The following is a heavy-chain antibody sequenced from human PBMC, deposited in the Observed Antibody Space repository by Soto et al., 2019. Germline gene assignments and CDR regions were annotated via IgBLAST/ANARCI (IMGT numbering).Heavy chain of an antibody. J-gene: IGHJ4*02. CDR2: INPILRMS. D-gene: IGHD3-10*01. Sequence: QVQLVQSGAEVKKPGSSVKVSCKASGDTFSFYSINWVRQAPGLGLEWMGRINPILRMSNYAQRFQGRVTMTADKSTSTAYRELSSLRSEDTAMYYCASSYGSGYRAFDYWGQGALVTVSS. CDR1: GDTFSFYS. V-gene: IGHV1-69*02. CDR3: ASSYGSGYRAFDY.